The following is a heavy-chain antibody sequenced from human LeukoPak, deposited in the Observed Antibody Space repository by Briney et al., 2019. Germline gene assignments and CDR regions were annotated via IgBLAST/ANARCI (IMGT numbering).Heavy chain of an antibody. Sequence: ASVKVSCKASGYTFTGCYMHWVRQAPGQGLEWMGWINPNSGGTNYAQKFQGRVTMTRDTSISTAYMELSRLRSDDTAVYYCARRYCSGGSCYEWGVTSYNWFDPWGQGTLVTVSS. CDR1: GYTFTGCY. J-gene: IGHJ5*02. CDR3: ARRYCSGGSCYEWGVTSYNWFDP. D-gene: IGHD2-15*01. V-gene: IGHV1-2*02. CDR2: INPNSGGT.